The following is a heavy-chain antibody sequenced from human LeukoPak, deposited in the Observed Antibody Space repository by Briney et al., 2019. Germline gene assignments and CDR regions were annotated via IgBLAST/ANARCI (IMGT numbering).Heavy chain of an antibody. CDR1: GGSFSGYY. Sequence: SETLSLTCAVYGGSFSGYYWSWIRQPPGKGLGWIGEINHSGSTNYNPSLKSRVTISVDTSKNQFSLKLSSVTAADTAVYCCARAVDTAMVWFYWGQGTLVTVSS. V-gene: IGHV4-34*01. D-gene: IGHD5-18*01. J-gene: IGHJ4*02. CDR3: ARAVDTAMVWFY. CDR2: INHSGST.